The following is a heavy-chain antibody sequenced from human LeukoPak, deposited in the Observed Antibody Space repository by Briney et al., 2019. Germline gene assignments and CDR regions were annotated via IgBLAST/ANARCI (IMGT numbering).Heavy chain of an antibody. V-gene: IGHV3-23*01. CDR1: GFTFSTCA. D-gene: IGHD3-10*01. Sequence: GVSLRLSCAASGFTFSTCAMSWVRQAPGKGLEWVSGISGTTSGTYYADSVKGRFTISRDNSKNTLYLQMNSLRAEDTAVYYCARGPRGITMVRGVKGTIDYWGQGTLVTVSS. J-gene: IGHJ4*02. CDR2: ISGTTSGT. CDR3: ARGPRGITMVRGVKGTIDY.